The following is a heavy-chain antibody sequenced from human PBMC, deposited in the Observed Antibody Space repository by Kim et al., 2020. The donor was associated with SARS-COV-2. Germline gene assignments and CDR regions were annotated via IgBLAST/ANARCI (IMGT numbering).Heavy chain of an antibody. V-gene: IGHV4-4*07. CDR3: AGSYSSGWHFDY. J-gene: IGHJ4*02. D-gene: IGHD6-25*01. CDR1: GVSISSYY. CDR2: ISTSGST. Sequence: SETLSLTCTVSGVSISSYYWSWIRQPAGKGLEWIGRISTSGSTNYNPSHKSRVTISVDATKNQFSLKLSTVTAADTAVYYCAGSYSSGWHFDYWGQGTLVTVSS.